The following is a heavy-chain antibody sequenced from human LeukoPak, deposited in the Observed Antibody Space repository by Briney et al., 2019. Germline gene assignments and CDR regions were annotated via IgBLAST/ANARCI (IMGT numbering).Heavy chain of an antibody. Sequence: GGSLRLSCAASGFTFSSYGMHWVRQAPGKGLEWVSFIRYDGSNKYYGDSAKGRFTISRDNSKNTLYLQMNSLRAEDTAVYYCAKDQWWFGESNAFDVWGQGTVVTVSS. D-gene: IGHD3-10*01. CDR2: IRYDGSNK. CDR3: AKDQWWFGESNAFDV. CDR1: GFTFSSYG. J-gene: IGHJ3*01. V-gene: IGHV3-30*02.